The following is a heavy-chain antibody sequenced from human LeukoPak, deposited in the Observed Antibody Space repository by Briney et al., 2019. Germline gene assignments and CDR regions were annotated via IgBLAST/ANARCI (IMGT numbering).Heavy chain of an antibody. Sequence: GGSLRPACAVYGFTFRTYAIAWVRQAPGKGLEWVSGISGSGDSTFYADSVRGRFTVSRDNAKNSLYLQMKSLRAEDTAVYYCARDSVPYGDYYYYGMTVWGQGTTVTVSS. CDR3: ARDSVPYGDYYYYGMTV. CDR2: ISGSGDST. V-gene: IGHV3-23*01. CDR1: GFTFRTYA. D-gene: IGHD4-17*01. J-gene: IGHJ6*02.